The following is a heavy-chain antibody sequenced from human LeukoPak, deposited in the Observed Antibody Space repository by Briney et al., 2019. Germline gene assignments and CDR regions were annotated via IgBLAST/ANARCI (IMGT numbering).Heavy chain of an antibody. V-gene: IGHV4-59*01. CDR3: ARRLEYSSDAFDM. J-gene: IGHJ3*02. D-gene: IGHD6-6*01. Sequence: SETLSLTCTVSGGSISSYYWSWIRQPPGKGLEWIGYIYYSGSTNYNPSLKSRVTISVDTSKNQFSLKLSSVTAADTAVYYCARRLEYSSDAFDMWGQGTMVTVSS. CDR1: GGSISSYY. CDR2: IYYSGST.